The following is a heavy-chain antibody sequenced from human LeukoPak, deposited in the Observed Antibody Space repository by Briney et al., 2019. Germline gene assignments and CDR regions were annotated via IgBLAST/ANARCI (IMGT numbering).Heavy chain of an antibody. CDR3: ARHSSPITIFGVVIMVRAFDI. CDR2: IYYSGST. J-gene: IGHJ3*02. D-gene: IGHD3-3*01. Sequence: SETLSLTCTVSGGSISSYYWSWIRQPPGKGLEWIGYIYYSGSTNYNPSLKSRVTISVDTSKNQFSLKLSSVTAADTAVYYCARHSSPITIFGVVIMVRAFDIWGQGTMVTVSS. V-gene: IGHV4-59*01. CDR1: GGSISSYY.